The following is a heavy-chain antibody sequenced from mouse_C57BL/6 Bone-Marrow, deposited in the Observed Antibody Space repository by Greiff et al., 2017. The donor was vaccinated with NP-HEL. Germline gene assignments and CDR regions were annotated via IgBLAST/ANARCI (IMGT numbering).Heavy chain of an antibody. J-gene: IGHJ3*01. D-gene: IGHD2-3*01. V-gene: IGHV5-12*01. CDR2: ISNGGGST. CDR3: ARHGDGYYWFAY. Sequence: EVQLQESGGGLVQPGGSLKLSCAASGFTFSDYYMYWVRQTPEKRLEWVAYISNGGGSTYYPDTVKGRFTISRDNAKNTLYLQMSRLKSEDTAMYYCARHGDGYYWFAYWGQGTLVTVSA. CDR1: GFTFSDYY.